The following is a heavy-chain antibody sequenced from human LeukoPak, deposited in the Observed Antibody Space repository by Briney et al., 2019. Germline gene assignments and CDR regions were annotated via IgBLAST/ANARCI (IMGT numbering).Heavy chain of an antibody. J-gene: IGHJ5*02. D-gene: IGHD6-13*01. V-gene: IGHV4-38-2*02. CDR1: GYSISSGYY. CDR2: INHSGST. Sequence: PSETLSLTCTVSGYSISSGYYWGWIRQPPGKGLEWIGEINHSGSTNYNPSLKSRVTISVDTSKNQFSLKLSSVTAADTAVYYCAREDSLAAAGTGWFDPWGQGTLVTVSS. CDR3: AREDSLAAAGTGWFDP.